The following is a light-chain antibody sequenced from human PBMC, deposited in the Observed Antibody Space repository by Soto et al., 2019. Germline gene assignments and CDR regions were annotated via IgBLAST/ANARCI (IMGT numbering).Light chain of an antibody. J-gene: IGLJ1*01. CDR3: SSYTGGNTFV. Sequence: QSALTQPASVSGSPGQSITISCTGTSSDVGGYNFVSWYQQHPGKAPKLMIHNVSNRPSGVSSRFSGSKSANTASLTISGLQAEDEGDYSCSSYTGGNTFVFGTGTKVTVL. CDR2: NVS. V-gene: IGLV2-14*01. CDR1: SSDVGGYNF.